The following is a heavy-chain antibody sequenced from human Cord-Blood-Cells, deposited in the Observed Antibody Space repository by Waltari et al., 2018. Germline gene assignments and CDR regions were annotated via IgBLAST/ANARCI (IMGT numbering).Heavy chain of an antibody. V-gene: IGHV1-3*01. CDR3: ARDRVVGATRGGGVDY. Sequence: QVQLVQSGAEVKKPGASVKVSCKASGYTFTSYAMHWVRQAPGQRLEWMGWINAGNGNTKYSQKFQGRVTITRDTSASTAYMEMSGLRSEDTAVYYCARDRVVGATRGGGVDYWGQGTLVTVSS. J-gene: IGHJ4*02. D-gene: IGHD1-26*01. CDR1: GYTFTSYA. CDR2: INAGNGNT.